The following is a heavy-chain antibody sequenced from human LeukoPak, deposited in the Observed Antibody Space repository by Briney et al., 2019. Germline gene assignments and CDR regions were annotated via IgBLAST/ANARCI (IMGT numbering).Heavy chain of an antibody. CDR2: IISSGSTV. Sequence: GESLRLSCAASGFTFSDYYMSWIRQAPGEGLEWVSYIISSGSTVYYAGSVKGRFTISRDNAQNSLYLQMNSLRTEDTAVYYCAREHSSSWADYWGPGTLVTVSS. CDR3: AREHSSSWADY. D-gene: IGHD6-13*01. CDR1: GFTFSDYY. J-gene: IGHJ4*02. V-gene: IGHV3-11*01.